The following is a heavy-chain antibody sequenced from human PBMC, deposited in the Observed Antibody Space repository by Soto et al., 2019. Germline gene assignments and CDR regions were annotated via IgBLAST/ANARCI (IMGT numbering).Heavy chain of an antibody. CDR3: ARDGVITMVRGVIITSRYGMDV. V-gene: IGHV3-30-3*01. CDR2: ISYDGSNK. CDR1: GFTFSSYA. J-gene: IGHJ6*02. D-gene: IGHD3-10*01. Sequence: GGSLRLSCAASGFTFSSYAMHGVRQAPGKGLEWVAVISYDGSNKYYADSVKGRFTISRDNSKNTLYLQMNSLRAEDTAVYYCARDGVITMVRGVIITSRYGMDVWGQGTTVTVSS.